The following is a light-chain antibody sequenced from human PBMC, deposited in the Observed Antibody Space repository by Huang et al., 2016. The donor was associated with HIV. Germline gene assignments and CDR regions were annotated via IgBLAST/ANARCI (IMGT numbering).Light chain of an antibody. V-gene: IGKV1-9*01. CDR3: LQLNTYPGT. J-gene: IGKJ3*01. CDR2: AAS. CDR1: QDIISS. Sequence: IQLTQSPSSLSASVGDRVTITCRASQDIISSLVWYQQKPGKAPKHLIYAASTLESGVPSRFSGSGSGTDFTLTINNLQPEDFATYYCLQLNTYPGTFGPGTNVDV.